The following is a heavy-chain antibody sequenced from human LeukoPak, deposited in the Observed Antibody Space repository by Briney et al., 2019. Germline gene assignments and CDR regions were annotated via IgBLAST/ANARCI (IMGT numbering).Heavy chain of an antibody. CDR1: GFTFSDYY. Sequence: PGGSLRLSCAASGFTFSDYYMSWIRQAPGKGLEWVSYISSSGSSIYYADSVKGRFTISRDNAKNSLYLQMNSLRVEDTAVYYCARVILYSSSWYPPFDYWGQGTLVTVSS. D-gene: IGHD6-13*01. CDR3: ARVILYSSSWYPPFDY. CDR2: ISSSGSSI. J-gene: IGHJ4*02. V-gene: IGHV3-11*01.